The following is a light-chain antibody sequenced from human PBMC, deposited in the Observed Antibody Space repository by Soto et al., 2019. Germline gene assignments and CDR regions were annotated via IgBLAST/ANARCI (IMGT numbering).Light chain of an antibody. CDR1: SSDVGGYNY. CDR3: SSYTSSSTLV. CDR2: DVS. Sequence: QSVLTQPGSVCGSPGQSITIYCTGTSSDVGGYNYVSWYQQHPGKAPKLMIYDVSNRPSGVSNRFSGSKSGNTASLTISGLQAEDEADYYCSSYTSSSTLVFGTVTKVTVL. J-gene: IGLJ1*01. V-gene: IGLV2-14*01.